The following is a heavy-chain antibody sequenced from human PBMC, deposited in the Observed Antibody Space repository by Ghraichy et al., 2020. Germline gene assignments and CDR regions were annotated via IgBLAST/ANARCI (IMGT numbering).Heavy chain of an antibody. CDR3: ARAVPAGTAWLDP. D-gene: IGHD6-13*01. CDR2: VNPNSGDT. CDR1: GYTFTTYD. Sequence: ASVKVSCKASGYTFTTYDINWVRQATGQGFEWMGWVNPNSGDTGYARKFQGRVTMTRSTSISTAYMELSGLTFEDTAVYYCARAVPAGTAWLDPWGQGTLVTVS. J-gene: IGHJ5*02. V-gene: IGHV1-8*01.